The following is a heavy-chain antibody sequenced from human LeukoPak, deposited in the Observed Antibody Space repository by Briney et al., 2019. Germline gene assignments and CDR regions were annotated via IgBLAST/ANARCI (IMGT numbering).Heavy chain of an antibody. CDR2: IKQDGSEK. J-gene: IGHJ4*02. Sequence: GGSLRLSCAASGFIFRSHWMTWVRRAPGGGLEWLAHIKQDGSEKHYVDSVEGRFTLSRDDAKNSLYLQMNSLRVDDTAVYYCARGPNYGARVDYLDYWGQGTLVTVSS. V-gene: IGHV3-7*01. D-gene: IGHD4-17*01. CDR3: ARGPNYGARVDYLDY. CDR1: GFIFRSHW.